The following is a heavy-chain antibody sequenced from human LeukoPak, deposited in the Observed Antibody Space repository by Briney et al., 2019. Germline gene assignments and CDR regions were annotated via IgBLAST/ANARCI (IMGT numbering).Heavy chain of an antibody. D-gene: IGHD5-18*01. V-gene: IGHV3-20*04. Sequence: GESLKISCAASGFTFDDYGMSWVRQAPGKGLEWVSGINWNGGSTGYADSVKGRFTISRDNAKNSLYLQMNSLRAEDTALYYCARTMIQLWFGSYYYYMDVWGKGTTVTVSS. CDR3: ARTMIQLWFGSYYYYMDV. CDR1: GFTFDDYG. CDR2: INWNGGST. J-gene: IGHJ6*03.